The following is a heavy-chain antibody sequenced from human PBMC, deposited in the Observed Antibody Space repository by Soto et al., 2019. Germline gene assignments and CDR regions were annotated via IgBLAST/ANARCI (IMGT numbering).Heavy chain of an antibody. V-gene: IGHV4-34*01. CDR2: INHSGSV. CDR1: GGAFNGYY. CDR3: ARAGAALVRGSIGGFDY. D-gene: IGHD3-10*01. J-gene: IGHJ4*02. Sequence: QVHLQQWGAGLLKPSETLSLTCAVNGGAFNGYYWTWIRQPPGKGLEWIGAINHSGSVDYNPSLNSRVTISIATSKKQFSLTLTSVTAADTAVYYCARAGAALVRGSIGGFDYWGQGTLVTVSS.